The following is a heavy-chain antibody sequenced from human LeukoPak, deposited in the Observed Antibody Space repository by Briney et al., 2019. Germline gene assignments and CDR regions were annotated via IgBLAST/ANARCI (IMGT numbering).Heavy chain of an antibody. V-gene: IGHV1-46*01. CDR2: INPSGGST. Sequence: GASVKVSCKASGYTFTGYYMHWVRQAPGQGLEWMGIINPSGGSTSYAQKFQGRVTMTRDTSTSTVYMELSSLRSEDTAVYHCARFMEAYGMDVWGQGTTVTVSS. D-gene: IGHD3-3*01. CDR1: GYTFTGYY. J-gene: IGHJ6*02. CDR3: ARFMEAYGMDV.